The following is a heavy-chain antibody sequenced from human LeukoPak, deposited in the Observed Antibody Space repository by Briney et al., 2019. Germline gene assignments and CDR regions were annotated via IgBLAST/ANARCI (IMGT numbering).Heavy chain of an antibody. D-gene: IGHD3-22*01. J-gene: IGHJ4*02. CDR1: GFTFSSYA. CDR3: MTELLNYYNSSGYRHPYYFDY. V-gene: IGHV3-23*01. Sequence: PGGSLRLSCAASGFTFSSYAVSWVRQPPGKGLQWVSAISGSGGSTYYADSVKGRFTISRDNSKNTLFLQMNSLETGDTAVYYCMTELLNYYNSSGYRHPYYFDYWGQGTLVTVST. CDR2: ISGSGGST.